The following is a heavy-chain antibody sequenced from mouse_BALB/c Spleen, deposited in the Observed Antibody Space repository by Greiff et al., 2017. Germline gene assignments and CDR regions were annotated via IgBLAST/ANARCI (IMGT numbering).Heavy chain of an antibody. J-gene: IGHJ4*01. CDR2: INSNGGST. CDR1: GFTFSSYG. CDR3: AREAYYGNPYYAMDY. D-gene: IGHD2-10*01. Sequence: EVKLVESGGGLVQPGGSLKLSCAASGFTFSSYGMSWVRQTPDKRLELVATINSNGGSTYYPDSVKGRFTISRDNAKNTLYLQMSSLKSEDTAMYYCAREAYYGNPYYAMDYWGQGTSVTVSS. V-gene: IGHV5-6-3*01.